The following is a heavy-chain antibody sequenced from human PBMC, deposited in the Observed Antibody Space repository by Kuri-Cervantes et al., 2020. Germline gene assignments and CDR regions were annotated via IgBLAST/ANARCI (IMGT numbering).Heavy chain of an antibody. CDR1: GYTLTELS. CDR2: FDPEDGET. J-gene: IGHJ6*02. V-gene: IGHV1-24*01. D-gene: IGHD6-13*01. CDR3: ARGDSSSWYISYYYYGMDV. Sequence: ASVKVSCKVSGYTLTELSMHWVRQAPGKGLEWMGGFDPEDGETIYAQKFQGRVTMTEDTSTDTAYMELSSLRSEDTAVYYCARGDSSSWYISYYYYGMDVWGQGTTVTVSS.